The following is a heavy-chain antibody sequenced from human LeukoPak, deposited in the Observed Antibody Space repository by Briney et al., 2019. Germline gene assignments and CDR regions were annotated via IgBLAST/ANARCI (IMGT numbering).Heavy chain of an antibody. D-gene: IGHD3-22*01. J-gene: IGHJ4*02. CDR1: GGSISSSSYS. CDR2: IYYSGIT. CDR3: ARQGSYYDSSGYVPFDY. V-gene: IGHV4-39*01. Sequence: SETLSLTCTVSGGSISSSSYSWGWIRQPPGKGLEWIGSIYYSGITYYNPSLKSRVTISVDTSKNQFSLKLSSVAAADTAVYYCARQGSYYDSSGYVPFDYWGQGTLVTVSS.